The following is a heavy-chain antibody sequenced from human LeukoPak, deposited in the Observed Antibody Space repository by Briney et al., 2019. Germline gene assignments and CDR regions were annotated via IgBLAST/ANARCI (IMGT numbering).Heavy chain of an antibody. CDR3: ARAGRGTYYYFDY. CDR2: ISGSNGNT. D-gene: IGHD1-26*01. CDR1: GYTFNRYG. J-gene: IGHJ4*02. V-gene: IGHV1-18*01. Sequence: GASVKVSCKTSGYTFNRYGVAWVRQAPGQGLEWVGWISGSNGNTNYAQKLRGRVTMTTDTATSTAYMELRSLTSDDTAMYYCARAGRGTYYYFDYWGQGTLVTVSS.